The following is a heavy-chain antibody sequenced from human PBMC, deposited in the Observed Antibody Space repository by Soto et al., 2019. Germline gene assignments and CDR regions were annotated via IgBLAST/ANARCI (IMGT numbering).Heavy chain of an antibody. V-gene: IGHV3-33*01. CDR2: IWYDGGIK. Sequence: QVQLVESGGGVVQPGRSLRLSCVASGFAFSTYGIHWVRQAPGKGLEWVAVIWYDGGIKYYADSVKGRFTISRDNSKNTLYLPMNTMRAHDTAVYCCARASGPFDYWGQGTQVTVSS. D-gene: IGHD5-12*01. CDR1: GFAFSTYG. CDR3: ARASGPFDY. J-gene: IGHJ4*02.